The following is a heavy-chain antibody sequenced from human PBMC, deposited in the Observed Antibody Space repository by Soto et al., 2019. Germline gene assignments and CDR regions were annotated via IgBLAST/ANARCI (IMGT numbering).Heavy chain of an antibody. CDR2: IIPIFGTP. CDR1: GGTFNNYV. J-gene: IGHJ4*02. Sequence: QVQLVQSGAEVKKPGSSVKVSCRASGGTFNNYVINWVRQAPGQGLEWMAVIIPIFGTPNYAQKFQGRFTITADKSTSTAYMELNSLRSEDTAVYYCAGRCDGTNCLAHFDYWGQGTLVTVSS. CDR3: AGRCDGTNCLAHFDY. V-gene: IGHV1-69*06. D-gene: IGHD2-2*01.